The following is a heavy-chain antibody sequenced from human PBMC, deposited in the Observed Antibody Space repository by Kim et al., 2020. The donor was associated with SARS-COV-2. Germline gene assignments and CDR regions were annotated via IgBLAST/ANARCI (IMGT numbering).Heavy chain of an antibody. D-gene: IGHD3-22*01. CDR1: GDSISSGGYY. V-gene: IGHV4-31*03. CDR3: AREVPEYYVSGGSMKTALAY. Sequence: SETLSLTCTVFGDSISSGGYYWSWLRQHPGKGLEWIGYIYYRGTTYYNPSLNSRVAISIDTSKNQLSLNLNSVTSADTAVYYCAREVPEYYVSGGSMKTALAYWGQGTLVPVSA. J-gene: IGHJ4*02. CDR2: IYYRGTT.